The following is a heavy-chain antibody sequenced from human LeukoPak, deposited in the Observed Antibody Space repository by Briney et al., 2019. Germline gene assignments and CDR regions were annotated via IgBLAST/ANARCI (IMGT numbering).Heavy chain of an antibody. Sequence: GGSLRLSCAASGFTFSSYAMSWVRQAPGKGLEWVSAISGSGDSTYYADSVKGRFTISRDNSKNTLYLQMNSLRAEDTAVYYCAKGEAARTGYFDYWGQGTLVTVSS. V-gene: IGHV3-23*01. CDR2: ISGSGDST. CDR3: AKGEAARTGYFDY. J-gene: IGHJ4*02. D-gene: IGHD6-6*01. CDR1: GFTFSSYA.